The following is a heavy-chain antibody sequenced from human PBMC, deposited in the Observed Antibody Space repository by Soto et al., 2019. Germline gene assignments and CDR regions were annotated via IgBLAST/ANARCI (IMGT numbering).Heavy chain of an antibody. V-gene: IGHV3-21*01. CDR1: GFTFSSYS. J-gene: IGHJ4*02. CDR3: AREPLGYCSGGSCYPRGGFDY. Sequence: EVQLVESGGGLVKPGGSLRLSCAASGFTFSSYSMNWVRQAPGKGLEWVSSISSSSSYIYYADSVKGRFTISRDNAKNSLYLQMNSLRAEDTAVYYCAREPLGYCSGGSCYPRGGFDYWGQGTLVTVSS. D-gene: IGHD2-15*01. CDR2: ISSSSSYI.